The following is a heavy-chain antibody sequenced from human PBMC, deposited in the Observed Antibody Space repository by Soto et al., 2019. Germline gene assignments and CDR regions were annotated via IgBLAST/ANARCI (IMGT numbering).Heavy chain of an antibody. CDR3: ARHRITIFGVATGWFDP. Sequence: LSLTCTVSGGSISSSSYYWGWIRQPPGKELEWIGSIYYSGSTYYNPSLKSRVTISVDTSKNQFSLKLSSVTAADTAVYYCARHRITIFGVATGWFDPWGQGTLVTVSS. D-gene: IGHD3-3*01. V-gene: IGHV4-39*01. CDR1: GGSISSSSYY. CDR2: IYYSGST. J-gene: IGHJ5*02.